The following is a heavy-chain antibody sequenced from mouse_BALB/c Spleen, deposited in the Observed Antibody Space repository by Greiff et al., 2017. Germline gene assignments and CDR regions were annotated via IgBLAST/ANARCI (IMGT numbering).Heavy chain of an antibody. V-gene: IGHV5-4*02. CDR1: GFTFSDYY. Sequence: EVKLVESGGGLVKPGGSLKLSCAASGFTFSDYYMYWVRQTPEKRLEWVATISDGGSYTYYPDSVKGRFTISRDNAKNNLYLQMSSLKSEDTAMYDCARSFITTPWYFDVWGAGTTVTVSS. CDR3: ARSFITTPWYFDV. D-gene: IGHD1-1*01. CDR2: ISDGGSYT. J-gene: IGHJ1*01.